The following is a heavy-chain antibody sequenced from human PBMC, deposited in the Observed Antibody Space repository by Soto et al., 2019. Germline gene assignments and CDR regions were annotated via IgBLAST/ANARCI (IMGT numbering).Heavy chain of an antibody. J-gene: IGHJ4*02. Sequence: EVQLVESGGGLVQPGGSLRLSCAASGFTFTDYWMSWVHQAPGKGLEWVANLNQDGSEKNCVDSVKGRFTISRDNAKNSVYLQLNSLRDEDTAVYYCARDKFTGTYYVKGVTYLFDYWGQGALVTVSS. D-gene: IGHD1-26*01. CDR2: LNQDGSEK. V-gene: IGHV3-7*03. CDR1: GFTFTDYW. CDR3: ARDKFTGTYYVKGVTYLFDY.